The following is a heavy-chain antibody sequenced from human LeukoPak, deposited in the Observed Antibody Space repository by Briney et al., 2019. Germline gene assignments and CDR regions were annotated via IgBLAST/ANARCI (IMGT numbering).Heavy chain of an antibody. CDR1: GGSISSSTYY. Sequence: PSETLSLTCTVSGGSISSSTYYWSWIRQPPGKGLEWIGYIYYSGSTKYNPSLKSRVTISVDTSKNQFSLNLSSVTAADTAVYYCARHLGNWFDLWGQGALVIVSS. CDR2: IYYSGST. V-gene: IGHV4-61*05. CDR3: ARHLGNWFDL. J-gene: IGHJ5*02.